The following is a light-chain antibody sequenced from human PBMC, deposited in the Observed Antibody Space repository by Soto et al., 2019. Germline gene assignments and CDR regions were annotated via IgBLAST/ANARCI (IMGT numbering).Light chain of an antibody. CDR1: SNNVGSYDY. V-gene: IGLV2-8*01. Sequence: QSVLTQPPSASVSPGQSVTMSCAGTSNNVGSYDYVSWYRQHPGQAPKLLIYEVTKRPSGVPDRFSGSKSGNTASLTVSGLQAEDEADYYCSSFVGVNSYVFGTGTKVTVL. J-gene: IGLJ1*01. CDR3: SSFVGVNSYV. CDR2: EVT.